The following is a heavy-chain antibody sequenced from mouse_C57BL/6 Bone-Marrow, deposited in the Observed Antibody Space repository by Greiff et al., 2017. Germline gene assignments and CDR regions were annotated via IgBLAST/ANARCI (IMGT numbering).Heavy chain of an antibody. J-gene: IGHJ2*01. CDR2: ISDGGSYT. Sequence: EVMLVESGGGLVKPGGSLKLSCAASGFTFSSYAMSWVRQTPEKRLEWVATISDGGSYTYYPDNVKGRFTISRDNAKNNLYLQMSHLKSEDTAMYYCARGYGDYWGQGTTLTVSS. CDR3: ARGYGDY. D-gene: IGHD1-2*01. V-gene: IGHV5-4*03. CDR1: GFTFSSYA.